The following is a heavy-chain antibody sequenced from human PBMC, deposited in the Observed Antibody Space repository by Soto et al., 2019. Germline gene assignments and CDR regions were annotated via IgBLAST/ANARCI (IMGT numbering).Heavy chain of an antibody. V-gene: IGHV4-30-2*06. CDR2: ISHLDTT. CDR1: GVTLSDGGYS. J-gene: IGHJ4*02. CDR3: ARGGGYVSFDF. D-gene: IGHD2-15*01. Sequence: SETLSLTCRVSGVTLSDGGYSWSWLRQSPGLGLEWLGYISHLDTTYYSPSFKSRISLSIDRTRNQFSLGLSSITAADKADYYCARGGGYVSFDFWGQGIQVTVSS.